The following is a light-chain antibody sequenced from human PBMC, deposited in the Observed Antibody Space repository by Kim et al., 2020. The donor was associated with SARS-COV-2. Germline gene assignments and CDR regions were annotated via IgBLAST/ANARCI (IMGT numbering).Light chain of an antibody. CDR1: SSNIGAGYD. V-gene: IGLV1-40*01. J-gene: IGLJ1*01. Sequence: QRVTISCTGGSSNIGAGYDVHWYQQLPGTAPKLLIYGNSNRPSGVPDRFSGYKSGTSASLAITGLQAEDEADYYCQSYDSSLSGYVFGTGTKVTVL. CDR3: QSYDSSLSGYV. CDR2: GNS.